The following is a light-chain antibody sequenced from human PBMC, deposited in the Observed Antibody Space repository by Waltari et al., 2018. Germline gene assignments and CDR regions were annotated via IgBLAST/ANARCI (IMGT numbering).Light chain of an antibody. V-gene: IGLV2-14*01. Sequence: QSALTQPASVSGSPGQSITLSCTGAFSDVGAYNYVSWYRQLPGEPPKLLIYEVSHRPAGVSDRLPGSKSGNTASLTISGLQPEDEADYFCSSYTTRGTWVFGGGTKLTVL. CDR2: EVS. CDR1: FSDVGAYNY. CDR3: SSYTTRGTWV. J-gene: IGLJ3*02.